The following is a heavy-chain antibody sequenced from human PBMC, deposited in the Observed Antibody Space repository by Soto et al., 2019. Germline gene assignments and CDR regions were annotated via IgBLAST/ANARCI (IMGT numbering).Heavy chain of an antibody. J-gene: IGHJ4*02. Sequence: SETLSLTCTVSGGSISSGGYYWSWIRQHPGKGLEWIGHIYYSGSTYYNPSLKSRVTISVDTSENQFSLKLSSVTAADTAVYYCGGGYYMVDYWGQGSLVTSPQ. CDR2: IYYSGST. CDR1: GGSISSGGYY. D-gene: IGHD3-3*01. V-gene: IGHV4-31*03. CDR3: GGGYYMVDY.